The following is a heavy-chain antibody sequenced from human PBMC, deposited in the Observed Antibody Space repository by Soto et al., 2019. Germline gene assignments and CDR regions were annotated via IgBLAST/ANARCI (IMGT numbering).Heavy chain of an antibody. CDR2: TYSGGTT. J-gene: IGHJ5*02. D-gene: IGHD2-15*01. V-gene: IGHV3-66*01. CDR3: AIDGGYCSGGGCYSGAPWFDP. CDR1: GFIVSSVP. Sequence: DVQLVESGGGLVQPGGSLRLSCAASGFIVSSVPLVWVRQAPGKGLEWVSVTYSGGTTYHADSVKGRFTISRDNSKNTLYSQVTIPRADDTDVYYCAIDGGYCSGGGCYSGAPWFDPWGQGTLV.